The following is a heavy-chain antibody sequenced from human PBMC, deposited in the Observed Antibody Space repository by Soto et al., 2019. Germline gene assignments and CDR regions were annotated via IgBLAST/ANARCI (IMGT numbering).Heavy chain of an antibody. CDR2: ISGSGGST. CDR3: ARGSIVPEADDQFDI. D-gene: IGHD2-2*01. Sequence: PGGSLRLSCAASGFTFSSYAMSWVRQAPGKGLEWVSAISGSGGSTYYADSVKGRFTISRDNARNSLYLQMNNLRADDTAVYYCARGSIVPEADDQFDIWGQGTMVTVSS. CDR1: GFTFSSYA. V-gene: IGHV3-23*01. J-gene: IGHJ3*02.